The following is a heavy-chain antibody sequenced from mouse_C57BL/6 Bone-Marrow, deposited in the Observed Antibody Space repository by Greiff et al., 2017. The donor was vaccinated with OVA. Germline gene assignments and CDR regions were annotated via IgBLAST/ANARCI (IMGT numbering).Heavy chain of an antibody. V-gene: IGHV5-16*01. CDR2: INYDGSST. J-gene: IGHJ2*01. CDR3: ARGGGPHYFDY. D-gene: IGHD1-1*02. CDR1: GFTFSDYY. Sequence: EVQVVESEGGLVQPGSSMKLSCTASGFTFSDYYMAWVRQVPEKGLEWVANINYDGSSTYYLDSLKSRFIISRDNAKNILYLQMSSLKSEDTATYYCARGGGPHYFDYWGQGTTLTVSS.